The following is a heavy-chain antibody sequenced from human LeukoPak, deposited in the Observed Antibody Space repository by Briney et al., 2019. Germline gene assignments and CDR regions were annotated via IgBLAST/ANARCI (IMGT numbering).Heavy chain of an antibody. CDR1: GFTFSSYA. CDR3: AKDVEDIVVVVAATPSWFDP. CDR2: ISGSGGST. J-gene: IGHJ5*02. Sequence: PGGSLRLSCAASGFTFSSYAMSWVRQAPGKGLEWVSAISGSGGSTYYADSVKGRFTISRDNSKNTLYLQMNSLRAEDTAVYYCAKDVEDIVVVVAATPSWFDPWGQGTLVTVSS. D-gene: IGHD2-15*01. V-gene: IGHV3-23*01.